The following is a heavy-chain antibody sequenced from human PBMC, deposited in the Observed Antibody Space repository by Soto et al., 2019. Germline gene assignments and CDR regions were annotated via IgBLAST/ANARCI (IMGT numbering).Heavy chain of an antibody. J-gene: IGHJ6*02. Sequence: QVQLVQSGAEVKKPGSSVKVSCKASGGTFSSYAISWVRQAPGQGLEWMGGIIPIFGTANYAQKFQGRVTITAGESTSTAYMELSSLRSEDTAVSYCARLGSTDRAVAFCYYGLDVWGQGTTVTVSS. CDR1: GGTFSSYA. V-gene: IGHV1-69*01. CDR3: ARLGSTDRAVAFCYYGLDV. CDR2: IIPIFGTA. D-gene: IGHD6-19*01.